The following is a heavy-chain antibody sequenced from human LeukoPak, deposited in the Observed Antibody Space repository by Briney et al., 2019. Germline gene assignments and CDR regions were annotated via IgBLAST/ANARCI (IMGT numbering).Heavy chain of an antibody. J-gene: IGHJ4*02. CDR1: GFTFSSYA. Sequence: GGSLRLSCAASGFTFSSYAMSWVRQAPGKGLEWVSAISGSGGSTYYADSVKGRFTISRDNSKNTLYLRMNSLRAEDTAVYYCAKDQAHKLAAAGNFDYWGQGTLVTVSS. CDR2: ISGSGGST. V-gene: IGHV3-23*01. D-gene: IGHD6-13*01. CDR3: AKDQAHKLAAAGNFDY.